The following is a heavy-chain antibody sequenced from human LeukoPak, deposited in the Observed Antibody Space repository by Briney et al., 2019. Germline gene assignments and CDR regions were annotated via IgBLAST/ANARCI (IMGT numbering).Heavy chain of an antibody. J-gene: IGHJ4*02. Sequence: SETLSLTCTVSGYSISSGYYWGWIRQPPGKGLEWIGNIYHCGSTYYNPSLKSRVTISLDTSKNQFSLKLSSVTAADTAIYYCARKDPGYSGYSDFDYWGQGTLVTVSS. CDR3: ARKDPGYSGYSDFDY. CDR2: IYHCGST. V-gene: IGHV4-38-2*02. D-gene: IGHD5-12*01. CDR1: GYSISSGYY.